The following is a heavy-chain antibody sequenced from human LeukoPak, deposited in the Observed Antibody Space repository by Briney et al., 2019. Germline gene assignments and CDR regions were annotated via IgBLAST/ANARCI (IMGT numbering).Heavy chain of an antibody. V-gene: IGHV1-46*01. CDR3: ARGPPVWVYAIPTVWFWFDP. CDR2: INPSGGST. Sequence: ASVKVSCKASGYTYPGYGITWVRQAPGRGLEWMGIINPSGGSTSYAQKFQGRVTMTRDTSTSTVYMELSSLRSEGTAVYYCARGPPVWVYAIPTVWFWFDPWGQGTLVTVSS. CDR1: GYTYPGYG. D-gene: IGHD2-8*01. J-gene: IGHJ5*02.